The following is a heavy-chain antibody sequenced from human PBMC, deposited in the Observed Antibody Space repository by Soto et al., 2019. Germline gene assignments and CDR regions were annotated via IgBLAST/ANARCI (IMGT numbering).Heavy chain of an antibody. CDR3: ARDLKQLVPTLGWFDP. CDR1: GFTSSSYA. J-gene: IGHJ5*02. Sequence: GSLRLSCAASGFTSSSYAMHWVRQAPGKGLGWVAVISYDGSNKYYADSVKGRFTISRDNSKNTLYLQMNSLSAEDTAVYYCARDLKQLVPTLGWFDPWGQGTQVTVSS. D-gene: IGHD6-6*01. CDR2: ISYDGSNK. V-gene: IGHV3-30-3*01.